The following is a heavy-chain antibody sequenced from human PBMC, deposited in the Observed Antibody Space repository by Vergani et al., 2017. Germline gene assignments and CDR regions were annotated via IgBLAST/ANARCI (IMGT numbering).Heavy chain of an antibody. J-gene: IGHJ3*02. CDR2: IWYDGSNK. V-gene: IGHV3-33*01. CDR1: GFTFSSYG. CDR3: ARACYGGNSGKDAFDI. Sequence: QVQLVESGGGVVQPGRSLRLSCAASGFTFSSYGMHWVRQAPGKGLEWVAVIWYDGSNKYYADSVKGRFTISRDNSKNTLYLQMNSLRAEDTAVYYCARACYGGNSGKDAFDIWGQGTMVTVSS. D-gene: IGHD4-23*01.